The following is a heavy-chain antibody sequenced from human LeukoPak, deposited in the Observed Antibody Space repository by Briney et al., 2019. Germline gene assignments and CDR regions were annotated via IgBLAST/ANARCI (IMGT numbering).Heavy chain of an antibody. J-gene: IGHJ4*02. D-gene: IGHD4-17*01. CDR1: EGISDNYP. CDR3: ARDKFPSVDYAGYFDY. CDR2: IIYDGSKE. Sequence: GGSLGRSCVASEGISDNYPIHWVRHAPGKGREWLAVIIYDGSKEYFGDSVKGRFTISRASSKRTLYLHMNSLRTEDTAVYYCARDKFPSVDYAGYFDYWGQGTLVTVSS. V-gene: IGHV3-30*04.